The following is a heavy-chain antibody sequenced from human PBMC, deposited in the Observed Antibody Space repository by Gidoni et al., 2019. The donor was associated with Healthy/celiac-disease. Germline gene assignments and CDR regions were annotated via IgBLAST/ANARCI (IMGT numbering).Heavy chain of an antibody. CDR3: ASDIAARPFRGVVGYFDY. Sequence: QVQLVQSGAEVKKPGSSVKVSCKASGGTFSSYAISWVRQAPGQGLEWMGRIIPILGIANYAQKFQGRVTITADKSTSTAYMELSSLRSEDTAVYYCASDIAARPFRGVVGYFDYWGQGTLVTVSS. V-gene: IGHV1-69*04. CDR2: IIPILGIA. J-gene: IGHJ4*02. CDR1: GGTFSSYA. D-gene: IGHD6-6*01.